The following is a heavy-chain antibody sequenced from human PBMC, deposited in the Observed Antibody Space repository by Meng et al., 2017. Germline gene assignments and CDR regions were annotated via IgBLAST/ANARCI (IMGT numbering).Heavy chain of an antibody. CDR1: GFTFSSYG. Sequence: GGSLRLSCAASGFTFSSYGMHWVRQAPGKGLEWVAVIWYDGSNKYYADSVKGRFTISRDNSKNTLYLQMNSLRAEDTAVYYCATEGGNQDAFDIWGQGTMVTVSS. V-gene: IGHV3-33*01. D-gene: IGHD3-16*01. J-gene: IGHJ3*02. CDR2: IWYDGSNK. CDR3: ATEGGNQDAFDI.